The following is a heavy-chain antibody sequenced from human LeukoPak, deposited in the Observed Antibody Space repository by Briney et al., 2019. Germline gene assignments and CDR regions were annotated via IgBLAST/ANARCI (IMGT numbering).Heavy chain of an antibody. V-gene: IGHV3-74*01. D-gene: IGHD3-10*01. CDR1: GFIFSDYW. Sequence: GGSLSLSCAASGFIFSDYWMHWVRQGPGKGLVWVSCIKSDGSSTSYAESVKGRFTISRDNAKNTVYVHMNSLRDEDTAVYYCAGGSLRQWFGSWFDRWGQGTLVTVSS. CDR2: IKSDGSST. J-gene: IGHJ5*02. CDR3: AGGSLRQWFGSWFDR.